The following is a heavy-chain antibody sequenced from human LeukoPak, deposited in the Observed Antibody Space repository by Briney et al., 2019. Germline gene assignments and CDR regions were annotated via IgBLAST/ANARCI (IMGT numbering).Heavy chain of an antibody. CDR1: GFTFNTYT. D-gene: IGHD2-2*01. CDR2: IRGNSGPK. J-gene: IGHJ6*03. V-gene: IGHV3-21*04. Sequence: GGSLRLSCAASGFTFNTYTMNWVRQAPGKGLEWVSSIRGNSGPKYYADFVQGRFTISRDDAKNSVYLEMNSLRAEDTAVYYCAKGGCSSTSCYSPPTAYYYYYMDVWGKGTTVTVSS. CDR3: AKGGCSSTSCYSPPTAYYYYYMDV.